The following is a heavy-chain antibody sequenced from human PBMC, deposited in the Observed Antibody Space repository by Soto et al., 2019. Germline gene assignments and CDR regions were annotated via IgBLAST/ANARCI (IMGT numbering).Heavy chain of an antibody. V-gene: IGHV4-39*01. D-gene: IGHD3-22*01. CDR1: GGSISSSSHY. CDR2: IYYDGST. J-gene: IGHJ6*02. CDR3: ARPYYDSSGYWGAMDI. Sequence: SETLSLTCTVSGGSISSSSHYWAWIRQPPGKGLEWIGSIYYDGSTHYYPSLESRVTISADMSKNQFSLRLNSVTAADTAVYYCARPYYDSSGYWGAMDIWGQGTTVTV.